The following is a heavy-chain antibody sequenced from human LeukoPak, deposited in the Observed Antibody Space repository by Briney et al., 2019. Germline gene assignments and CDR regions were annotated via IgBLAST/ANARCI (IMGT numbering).Heavy chain of an antibody. V-gene: IGHV3-66*01. CDR2: IYSGGST. CDR3: ARVRYYDGSGFI. J-gene: IGHJ4*02. Sequence: GGSLRLSCAASGFTVSSNYMSWVRQAPGKGLEWVSVIYSGGSTYYADSVKGRFTISRDNSKNTLYLQMNSLRAEDTAVYYCARVRYYDGSGFIWGQGTLVTVSS. D-gene: IGHD3-22*01. CDR1: GFTVSSNY.